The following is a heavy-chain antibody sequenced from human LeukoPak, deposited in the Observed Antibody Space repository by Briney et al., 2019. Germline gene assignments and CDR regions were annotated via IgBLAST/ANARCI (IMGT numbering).Heavy chain of an antibody. CDR1: GYSFTSYW. V-gene: IGHV5-51*01. D-gene: IGHD2-2*01. CDR3: ARSVVVPAATLDAFDI. Sequence: GESLKISCKGSGYSFTSYWIGWVRQMPGEGLEWMGIIYPGDSDTRYSPSFQGQVTISADKSISTAYLQWSSLEASDTAMYYCARSVVVPAATLDAFDIWGQGTMVTVPS. CDR2: IYPGDSDT. J-gene: IGHJ3*02.